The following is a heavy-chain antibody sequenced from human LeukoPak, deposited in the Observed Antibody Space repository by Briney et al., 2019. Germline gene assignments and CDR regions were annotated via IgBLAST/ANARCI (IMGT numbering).Heavy chain of an antibody. J-gene: IGHJ4*02. CDR2: LHSDGGT. CDR1: GATVWSSF. V-gene: IGHV3-66*01. Sequence: GGSLRLSCSESGATVWSSFRSWIRQTPGKGLEWVAILHSDGGTDYADSVRGRFTISRDNSKDIVYLQMNSLRVGDTALYYCARDRSGTYLDFWGQGTLVTVSS. D-gene: IGHD1-26*01. CDR3: ARDRSGTYLDF.